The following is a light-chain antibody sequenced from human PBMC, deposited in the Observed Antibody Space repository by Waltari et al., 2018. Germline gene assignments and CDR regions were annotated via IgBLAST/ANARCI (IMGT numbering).Light chain of an antibody. CDR1: QSVSRS. V-gene: IGKV3-20*01. Sequence: GATATLYCRASQSVSRSLAWYQQKPGQAPRLLIYGASSRATGVPDRFSGSGSGTDFSLTISRLEPEDFAVYYCQHYVRLPVSFGQGTKVEIK. CDR2: GAS. J-gene: IGKJ1*01. CDR3: QHYVRLPVS.